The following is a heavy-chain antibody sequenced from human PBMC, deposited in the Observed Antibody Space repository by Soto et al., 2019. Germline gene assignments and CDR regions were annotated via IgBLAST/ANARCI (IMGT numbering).Heavy chain of an antibody. CDR1: GYSISSGYY. V-gene: IGHV4-38-2*01. J-gene: IGHJ6*02. CDR3: ARVGGYGMDV. CDR2: IYHSGST. Sequence: SETLSLTCAVSGYSISSGYYWGWIRQPPGKGLEWIGSIYHSGSTYNNPSLKSRVTILVDTSKNQFSLKLSSVTAADTAVYYCARVGGYGMDVWGQGTKVT. D-gene: IGHD3-10*01.